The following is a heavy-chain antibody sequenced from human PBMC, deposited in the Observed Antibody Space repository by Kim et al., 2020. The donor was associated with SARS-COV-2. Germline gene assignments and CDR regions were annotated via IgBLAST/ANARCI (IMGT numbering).Heavy chain of an antibody. V-gene: IGHV3-49*03. CDR3: TSGPDYYDSAAYYHDY. D-gene: IGHD3-22*01. CDR1: GLNFGDYA. J-gene: IGHJ4*02. CDR2: IRSKRYGETT. Sequence: GGSLRLSCTTSGLNFGDYAMSWFRQAPGKGLEWVACIRSKRYGETTEYAASVKGRFTIARDDSKRIAYLQMNGLKTEDTAVYYCTSGPDYYDSAAYYHDYWGQGTLVTVSS.